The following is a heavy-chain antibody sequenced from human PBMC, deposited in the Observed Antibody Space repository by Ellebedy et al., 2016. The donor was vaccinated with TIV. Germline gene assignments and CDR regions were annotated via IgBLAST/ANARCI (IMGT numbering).Heavy chain of an antibody. CDR3: AKPSDPNPGYSASWATYFDY. J-gene: IGHJ4*02. D-gene: IGHD6-13*01. Sequence: GESLKISXGASGFTFRRFAMHWVRQAPGKGLEWVAVVSADGSRRSYADSVKGRFTISRDNSKNTLFVQMNSLTAEDTAVYYCAKPSDPNPGYSASWATYFDYWGQGTLVTVSS. CDR1: GFTFRRFA. CDR2: VSADGSRR. V-gene: IGHV3-30*18.